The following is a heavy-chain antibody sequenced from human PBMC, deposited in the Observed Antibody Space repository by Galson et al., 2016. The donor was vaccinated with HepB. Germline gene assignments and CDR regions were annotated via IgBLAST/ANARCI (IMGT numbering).Heavy chain of an antibody. CDR2: IKPSGGNT. D-gene: IGHD1-14*01. CDR3: ARELDHSLYFDY. CDR1: GYTFNTYN. Sequence: KVSCKASGYTFNTYNMHWVRQAPGQGLEWMGIIKPSGGNTIYAQKFQDRITMTRDTSTSTVYMELISLRSEDTAVYYCARELDHSLYFDYWGQGTLLTVSS. V-gene: IGHV1-46*02. J-gene: IGHJ4*02.